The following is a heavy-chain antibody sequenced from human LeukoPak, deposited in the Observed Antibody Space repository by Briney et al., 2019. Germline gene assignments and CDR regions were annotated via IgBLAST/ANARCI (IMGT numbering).Heavy chain of an antibody. Sequence: PGRSLRLSCAASGFTFSSYWMTWVRQAPGKGLEWVANIKQDGSEKYYVDSVKGRFTISRDNANNSLCLQMNSLRAEDTAVYYCARPRTVTTRFAPIDYWGQGTLVTVSS. CDR3: ARPRTVTTRFAPIDY. CDR1: GFTFSSYW. V-gene: IGHV3-7*03. D-gene: IGHD4-17*01. J-gene: IGHJ4*02. CDR2: IKQDGSEK.